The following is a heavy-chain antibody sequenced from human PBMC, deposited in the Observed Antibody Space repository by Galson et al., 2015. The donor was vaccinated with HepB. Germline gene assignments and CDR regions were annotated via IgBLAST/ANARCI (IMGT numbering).Heavy chain of an antibody. CDR3: ARARGYSGYEGDY. CDR1: GGTFSSYT. D-gene: IGHD5-12*01. CDR2: IIPILGIA. Sequence: SVKVSCKASGGTFSSYTISWVRQAPGQGLEWMGRIIPILGIANYAQKFQGRVTITADKSTSTAYMELSSLRSEDTAVYYCARARGYSGYEGDYWGQGTLVTVSS. V-gene: IGHV1-69*02. J-gene: IGHJ4*02.